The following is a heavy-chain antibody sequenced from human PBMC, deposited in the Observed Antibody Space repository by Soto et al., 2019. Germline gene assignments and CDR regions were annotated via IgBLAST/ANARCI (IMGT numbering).Heavy chain of an antibody. V-gene: IGHV1-69*12. D-gene: IGHD2-15*01. CDR2: NIPIFGTA. Sequence: QVQLVQSGAEVKKPGSSVKVSCKASGGTFSSYAISWVRQAPGQGLEWMGGNIPIFGTATYAQKFQGRVTITAGECTSTACREMSSVRSEDTSVYYCGAVGCSGGSCYSFYYGMGVWGQGATVTVSS. J-gene: IGHJ6*02. CDR3: GAVGCSGGSCYSFYYGMGV. CDR1: GGTFSSYA.